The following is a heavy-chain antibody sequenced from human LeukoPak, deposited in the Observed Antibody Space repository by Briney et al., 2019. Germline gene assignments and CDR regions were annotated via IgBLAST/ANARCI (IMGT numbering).Heavy chain of an antibody. CDR2: ISSSGSTI. J-gene: IGHJ4*02. CDR1: GFTFSSYE. CDR3: ARSTGWGPTKRLFDY. V-gene: IGHV3-48*03. D-gene: IGHD6-19*01. Sequence: PGGSLRLSCAASGFTFSSYEMNWVRQAPGKGLEWVSYISSSGSTIYYADSVKGRFTISRDNAKNSLYLQMNSLRAEDTAVYYCARSTGWGPTKRLFDYWGQGTLVTVSS.